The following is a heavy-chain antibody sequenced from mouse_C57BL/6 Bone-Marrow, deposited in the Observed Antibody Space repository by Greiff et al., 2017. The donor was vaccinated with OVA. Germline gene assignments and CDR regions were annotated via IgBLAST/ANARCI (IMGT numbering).Heavy chain of an antibody. Sequence: VKLMESGPGLVQPSQRLSITCTVSGFSLTSYGVHWVRQSPGKGLEWLGVIWRGGSTDYNAAFMSRLSITKDNSKSQVFFKMNSLQADDTAIYYCAKVTTVVAPYYYAMDYWGQGTSVTVSS. V-gene: IGHV2-5*01. J-gene: IGHJ4*01. CDR3: AKVTTVVAPYYYAMDY. CDR2: IWRGGST. D-gene: IGHD1-1*01. CDR1: GFSLTSYG.